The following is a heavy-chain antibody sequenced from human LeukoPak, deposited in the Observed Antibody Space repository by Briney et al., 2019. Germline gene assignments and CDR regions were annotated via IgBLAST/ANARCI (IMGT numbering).Heavy chain of an antibody. V-gene: IGHV3-23*01. D-gene: IGHD2-15*01. CDR2: ISGSGGST. J-gene: IGHJ4*02. CDR3: ANTGDADIVVVVAATDY. CDR1: GFTFSSYA. Sequence: PGGSLRLSCAASGFTFSSYAMSWVRQAPGKGLEWVSAISGSGGSTYYADSVKGRFTISRDNSKNTLYLQMNSLRAEDTAVYYCANTGDADIVVVVAATDYWGQGTLVTVSS.